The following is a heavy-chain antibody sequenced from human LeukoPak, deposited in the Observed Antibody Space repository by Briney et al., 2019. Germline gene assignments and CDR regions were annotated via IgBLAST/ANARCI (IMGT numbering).Heavy chain of an antibody. CDR2: IYYSGST. V-gene: IGHV4-39*07. CDR1: GGSISSSSYY. CDR3: ARDRLRYDYVWGSYRPEATY. Sequence: SETLSLTCTVSGGSISSSSYYWGWIRQPPGKGLEWIGSIYYSGSTYYNPSLKSRVTISVDTSKNQFSLKLSSVTAADTAVYYCARDRLRYDYVWGSYRPEATYWGQGTLVTVSS. D-gene: IGHD3-16*02. J-gene: IGHJ4*02.